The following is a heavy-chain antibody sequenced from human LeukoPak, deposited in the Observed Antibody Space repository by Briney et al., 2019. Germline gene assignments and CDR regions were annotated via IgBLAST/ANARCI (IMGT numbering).Heavy chain of an antibody. CDR3: ARGGLGAAAGTENYYYGMDV. V-gene: IGHV3-33*01. Sequence: PGGSLRLSCAASGFTFSSYGMHWVRQAPGKGLEWVAVIWYDGSNKYYADSVKGRFTISRDNSKNTLYLQMNSLRAEDTAVYYCARGGLGAAAGTENYYYGMDVWGQGTTVTVSS. CDR2: IWYDGSNK. D-gene: IGHD6-13*01. J-gene: IGHJ6*02. CDR1: GFTFSSYG.